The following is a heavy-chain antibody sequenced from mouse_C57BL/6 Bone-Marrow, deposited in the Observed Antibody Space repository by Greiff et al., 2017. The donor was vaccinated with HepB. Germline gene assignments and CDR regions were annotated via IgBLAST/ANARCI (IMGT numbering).Heavy chain of an antibody. CDR1: GYTFTSYG. D-gene: IGHD2-1*01. CDR3: AIYYGNLSYAMDY. V-gene: IGHV1-81*01. J-gene: IGHJ4*01. Sequence: QVQLKESGAELARPGASVKLSCKASGYTFTSYGISWVKQRTGQGLEWIGEIYPRSGNTYYNEKFKGKATLTADKSSSTAYMELRSLTSEDSAVYFCAIYYGNLSYAMDYWGQGTSVTVSS. CDR2: IYPRSGNT.